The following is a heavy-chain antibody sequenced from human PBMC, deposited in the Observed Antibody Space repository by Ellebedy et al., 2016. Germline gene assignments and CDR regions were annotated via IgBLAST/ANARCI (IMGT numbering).Heavy chain of an antibody. CDR3: ARGTRASPPDY. D-gene: IGHD2-21*01. V-gene: IGHV4-61*01. CDR1: GGSVSSGSYY. Sequence: SETLSLXXTVSGGSVSSGSYYWSWIRQPPGKGLEWIGYIYYSGSTNYNPSLKSRVTISVDTSKNQFSLKLSSVTAADTAVYYCARGTRASPPDYWGQGTLVTVSS. CDR2: IYYSGST. J-gene: IGHJ4*02.